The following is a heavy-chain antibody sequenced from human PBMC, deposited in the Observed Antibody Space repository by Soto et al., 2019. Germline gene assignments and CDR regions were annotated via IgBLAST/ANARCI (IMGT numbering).Heavy chain of an antibody. V-gene: IGHV1-2*02. J-gene: IGHJ5*02. Sequence: AALQVSYNASRDTCTGCYMHWGRQAPGQGLEWMGWINPNSGGTNYAQKFQGGVTMTRDTSISTAYMELSRLRSDDTAVYYCARDPHWYQFDPWGQGTLVTVSS. CDR3: ARDPHWYQFDP. CDR2: INPNSGGT. CDR1: RDTCTGCY. D-gene: IGHD2-2*01.